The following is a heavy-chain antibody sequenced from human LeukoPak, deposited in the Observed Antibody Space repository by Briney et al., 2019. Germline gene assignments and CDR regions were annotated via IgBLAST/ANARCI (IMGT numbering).Heavy chain of an antibody. V-gene: IGHV4-59*01. CDR3: ARNGGDYVFDY. D-gene: IGHD4-17*01. Sequence: SETLSLTCTVSGGSITSYYWSWIRQPPGQGLEWIGYIFYSGSAIYNPSLKSRVSISIDTSKNQFSLRLSSVTAADTAVYYCARNGGDYVFDYWGQGTLVTVSS. J-gene: IGHJ4*02. CDR2: IFYSGSA. CDR1: GGSITSYY.